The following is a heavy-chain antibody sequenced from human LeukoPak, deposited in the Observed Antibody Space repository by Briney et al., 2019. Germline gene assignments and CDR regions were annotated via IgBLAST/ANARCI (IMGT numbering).Heavy chain of an antibody. Sequence: GGSLRLSRAASGFIFSSHWMSWVRQAPGKGLEWVANIKQDGSETSYVDSVRGRFTISRDNAKNSLYLQMNSLRAEDTAVYYCARDMLRGVAEIDSWGQGILVTVSS. CDR1: GFIFSSHW. J-gene: IGHJ4*02. CDR2: IKQDGSET. CDR3: ARDMLRGVAEIDS. D-gene: IGHD3-10*01. V-gene: IGHV3-7*05.